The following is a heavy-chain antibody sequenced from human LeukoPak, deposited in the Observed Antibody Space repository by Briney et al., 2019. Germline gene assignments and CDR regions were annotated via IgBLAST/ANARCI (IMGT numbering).Heavy chain of an antibody. V-gene: IGHV1-2*02. CDR2: INPHTGGT. CDR1: GYTFTGYY. Sequence: EASVKVSCKASGYTFTGYYMHWVRQAPGQGLEWMGWINPHTGGTNYAQKFQGRVTMTRDTSISTAYMELSRLRSDDTAVYYCARGLLGSGPYYFDYWGQGTLVTVSS. J-gene: IGHJ4*02. CDR3: ARGLLGSGPYYFDY. D-gene: IGHD2-15*01.